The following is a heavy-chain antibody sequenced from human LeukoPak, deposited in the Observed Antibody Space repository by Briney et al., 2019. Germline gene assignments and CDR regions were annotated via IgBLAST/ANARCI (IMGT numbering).Heavy chain of an antibody. J-gene: IGHJ6*03. D-gene: IGHD2-2*01. CDR3: ARIECCSTTSCDGVGYYYYMDV. V-gene: IGHV4-34*01. CDR1: GGSFSGYY. Sequence: SETLSLTCAVYGGSFSGYYWSWIRQPPGKGLEWIGEISHSGSTNYNPSLKSRVTISVDTSKNQFSLKLSSVTAADTAVYYCARIECCSTTSCDGVGYYYYMDVWGKGTTVTVSS. CDR2: ISHSGST.